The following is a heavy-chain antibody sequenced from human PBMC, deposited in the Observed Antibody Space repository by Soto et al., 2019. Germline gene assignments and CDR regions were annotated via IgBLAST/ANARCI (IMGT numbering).Heavy chain of an antibody. V-gene: IGHV1-69*01. J-gene: IGHJ3*02. Sequence: QVQLVQSGAEVKKPGSSVKVSCKASGGTFSSYAISWVRQAPGQGLEWMGGIIPIFGTANYAQKFQGRVTITAEESTSTAYKELSSLRSEDTAVYYCARTYYYDSSGYYYRTGHAFDIWGQGTMVTVSS. CDR1: GGTFSSYA. D-gene: IGHD3-22*01. CDR2: IIPIFGTA. CDR3: ARTYYYDSSGYYYRTGHAFDI.